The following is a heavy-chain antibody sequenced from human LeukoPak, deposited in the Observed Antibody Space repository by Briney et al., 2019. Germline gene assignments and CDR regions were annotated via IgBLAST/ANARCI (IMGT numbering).Heavy chain of an antibody. CDR1: GYSIRDGYY. Sequence: SETLSLTCTVSGYSIRDGYYWGWIRQSPGKGLEWIGSIDHSGTTHYNPSLKSRFTISLDTSKNQLSLKLRSVTAKDTALYYCAREGIVATTTLDYFDYWGQGSLVTVSS. D-gene: IGHD1-26*01. J-gene: IGHJ4*02. CDR3: AREGIVATTTLDYFDY. V-gene: IGHV4-38-2*02. CDR2: IDHSGTT.